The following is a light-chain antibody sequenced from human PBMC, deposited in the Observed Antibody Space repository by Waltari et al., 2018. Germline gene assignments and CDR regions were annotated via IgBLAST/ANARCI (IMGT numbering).Light chain of an antibody. CDR1: SPIGYY. CDR3: NSRDSSGNHLV. CDR2: GKN. Sequence: SSELTQDPAVSVALGQTVRITCQGDSPIGYYALWYQQKPGQAPVFVIYGKNNRPSGIPDRFSGSSSGDTVTLTITGAQAEDEADYYCNSRDSSGNHLVFGPGTKVTVL. J-gene: IGLJ1*01. V-gene: IGLV3-19*01.